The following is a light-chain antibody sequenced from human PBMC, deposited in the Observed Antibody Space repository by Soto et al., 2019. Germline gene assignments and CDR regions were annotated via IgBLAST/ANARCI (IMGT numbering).Light chain of an antibody. Sequence: QSALTQPASVSGSPGQSITISCTGTSSDIGACNYVSWYQQHPGKAPKVIIFEVSNRPSGVSNRFSGSKSGNTASLTISGLQPEDEADYHCSSYTGGNTYWIFGGGTKLTVL. CDR1: SSDIGACNY. V-gene: IGLV2-14*01. CDR3: SSYTGGNTYWI. J-gene: IGLJ3*02. CDR2: EVS.